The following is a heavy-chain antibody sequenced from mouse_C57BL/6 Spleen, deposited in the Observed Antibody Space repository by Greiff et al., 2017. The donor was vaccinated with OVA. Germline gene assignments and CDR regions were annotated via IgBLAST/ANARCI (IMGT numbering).Heavy chain of an antibody. J-gene: IGHJ3*01. D-gene: IGHD1-1*01. CDR1: GFNIKDYY. CDR2: IDPEDGDT. CDR3: TTDYGEGFAY. Sequence: VQLQQSGAELVRPGASVKLSCTASGFNIKDYYMHWVKQRPEQGLEWIGRIDPEDGDTEYAPKFQGKATMTAATSSNTAYLQRSSLTSEDTAVYYCTTDYGEGFAYWGQGTLVTVSA. V-gene: IGHV14-1*01.